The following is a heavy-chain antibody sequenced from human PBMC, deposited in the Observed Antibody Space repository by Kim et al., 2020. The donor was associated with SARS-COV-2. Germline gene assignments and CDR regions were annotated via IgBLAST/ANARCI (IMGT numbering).Heavy chain of an antibody. J-gene: IGHJ3*02. CDR1: GYRLSDMS. CDR3: ATTGSACGPSRRCDAFDI. CDR2: FDAEDGER. D-gene: IGHD6-13*01. V-gene: IGHV1-24*01. Sequence: ASVKVSCKFSGYRLSDMSIHWVRLGPGKGLEWMGGFDAEDGERLHAKTFQGRVIMTEDTSTGSAYMELSSLRSDDTAIYFCATTGSACGPSRRCDAFDIWGQGTKVTVSS.